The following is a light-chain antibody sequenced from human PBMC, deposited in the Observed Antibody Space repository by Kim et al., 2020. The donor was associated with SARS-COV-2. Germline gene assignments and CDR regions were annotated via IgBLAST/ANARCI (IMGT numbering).Light chain of an antibody. CDR1: QRINKN. Sequence: VSPGEGVTHSCRASQRINKNLAWYPQKPGQAPRLVIYGASTRATGIPARFSGSGSGTEFTLTISSLQPEDSAVYYCQQYYLWPRTFGVGTKVDIK. CDR2: GAS. V-gene: IGKV3-15*01. J-gene: IGKJ4*02. CDR3: QQYYLWPRT.